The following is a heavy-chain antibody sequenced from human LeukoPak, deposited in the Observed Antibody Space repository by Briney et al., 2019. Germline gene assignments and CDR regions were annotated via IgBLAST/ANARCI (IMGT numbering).Heavy chain of an antibody. V-gene: IGHV3-9*01. D-gene: IGHD6-25*01. Sequence: GGSLRLSCVGSGFTFDDYAMHWVRQAPGKGLEWVSAISYNRDATGHADSVKGRFTVSRDNAKNSLYLEMHSLRSEDTALYYCAKGAAAGIRGYFDYWGQGILVTVSS. CDR3: AKGAAAGIRGYFDY. CDR1: GFTFDDYA. J-gene: IGHJ4*02. CDR2: ISYNRDAT.